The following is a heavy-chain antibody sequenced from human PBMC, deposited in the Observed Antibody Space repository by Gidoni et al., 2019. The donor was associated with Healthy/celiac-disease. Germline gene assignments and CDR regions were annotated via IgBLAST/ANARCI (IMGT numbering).Heavy chain of an antibody. CDR1: GGTFSSYA. CDR2: IIPIFSTA. V-gene: IGHV1-69*06. Sequence: QVQLVQSGAEVKKPGSSVKVSCQASGGTFSSYAISWVRQAPGQGLEWMGGIIPIFSTANYAQKFQGRVTITADKSTSTAYMELSSLRSEDTAVYYCARDADYGGNAAHAFDIWGQGTMVTVSS. J-gene: IGHJ3*02. CDR3: ARDADYGGNAAHAFDI. D-gene: IGHD4-17*01.